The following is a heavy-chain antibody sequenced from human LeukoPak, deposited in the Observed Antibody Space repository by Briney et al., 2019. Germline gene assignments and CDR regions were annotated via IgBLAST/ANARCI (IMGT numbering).Heavy chain of an antibody. J-gene: IGHJ4*02. D-gene: IGHD6-13*01. CDR3: AGVASSSWYGDSFDDY. V-gene: IGHV3-30-3*01. CDR1: GFTFSIYA. CDR2: ISYDGSNK. Sequence: GRSLRLSCAASGFTFSIYAMNWVRQAPGKGLEWVAVISYDGSNKYYADSVKGRFTISRDNAKNSLYLQMNSLRAEDTAVYYCAGVASSSWYGDSFDDYWGQGTLVTVSS.